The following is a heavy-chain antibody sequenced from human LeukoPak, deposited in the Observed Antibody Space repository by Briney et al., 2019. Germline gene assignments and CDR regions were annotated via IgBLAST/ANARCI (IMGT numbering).Heavy chain of an antibody. D-gene: IGHD4-17*01. CDR3: ARELRDTVTTFLLAFDI. CDR1: GGSISSYY. CDR2: IYYSGST. V-gene: IGHV4-59*01. Sequence: SETLSLTCTVSGGSISSYYWSWIRQPPGKGLEWIGYIYYSGSTNYNPSLKSRVTISVDTSKNQFSLKLSSVTAADTAVYYCARELRDTVTTFLLAFDIWGQGTMVTVSP. J-gene: IGHJ3*02.